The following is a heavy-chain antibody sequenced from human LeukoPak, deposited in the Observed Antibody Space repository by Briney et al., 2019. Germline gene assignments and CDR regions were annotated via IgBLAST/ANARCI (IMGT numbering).Heavy chain of an antibody. V-gene: IGHV4-38-2*01. Sequence: SETLSLTCAVSGYSISSGYYWGWIRQPPGRGLECIGSIYHSGSTYYNPSLKSRVTISVDTSKNQFSLKLSSVTAADTAVYYCASLYYGSGSYYKGTWGQGTLVTVSS. D-gene: IGHD3-10*01. CDR1: GYSISSGYY. CDR2: IYHSGST. J-gene: IGHJ4*02. CDR3: ASLYYGSGSYYKGT.